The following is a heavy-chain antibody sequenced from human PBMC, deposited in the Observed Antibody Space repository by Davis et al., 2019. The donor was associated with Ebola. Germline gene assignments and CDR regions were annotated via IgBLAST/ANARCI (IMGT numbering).Heavy chain of an antibody. J-gene: IGHJ4*02. D-gene: IGHD6-19*01. CDR1: GGTFSSYA. Sequence: AASVKVSCKASGGTFSSYAISWVRQAPGQGLEWMGGIIPIFGTANYAQKFQGRVTITADKSTSTAYMELSSLRSEDTAVYYCARGIAVAGGFDYWGQGTLVTVSS. CDR2: IIPIFGTA. V-gene: IGHV1-69*06. CDR3: ARGIAVAGGFDY.